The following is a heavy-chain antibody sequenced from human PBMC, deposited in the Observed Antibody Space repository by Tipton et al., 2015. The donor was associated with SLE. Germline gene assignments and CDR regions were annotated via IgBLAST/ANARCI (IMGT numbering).Heavy chain of an antibody. J-gene: IGHJ6*02. D-gene: IGHD4-11*01. V-gene: IGHV4-39*07. CDR2: IYYSGST. Sequence: TLSLTCTVSGGSISSSSYYWGWIRQPPGKGLEWIGSIYYSGSTYYNPSLKSRFTISVATSNNQFSLKLSSVTAADTAVYYCARAPYSNYDRYYFGMDVWGQGTTVTVSS. CDR3: ARAPYSNYDRYYFGMDV. CDR1: GGSISSSSYY.